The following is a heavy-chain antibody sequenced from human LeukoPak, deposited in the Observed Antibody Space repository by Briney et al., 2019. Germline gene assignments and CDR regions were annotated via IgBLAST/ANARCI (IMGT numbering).Heavy chain of an antibody. J-gene: IGHJ4*02. Sequence: GGSLRLSCAASGFTFSSYWMSWVRQAPGKGLEWVANIKQDGSEKYYVDSVKGRFTISRDNAKNSLYLQMGSLRAEDMAVYYCARGPRVVTSHPKFGYWGQGTLVTVSS. D-gene: IGHD3-3*01. V-gene: IGHV3-7*01. CDR2: IKQDGSEK. CDR3: ARGPRVVTSHPKFGY. CDR1: GFTFSSYW.